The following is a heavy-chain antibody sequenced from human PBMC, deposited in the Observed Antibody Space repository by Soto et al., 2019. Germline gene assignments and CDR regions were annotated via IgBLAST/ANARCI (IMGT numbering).Heavy chain of an antibody. V-gene: IGHV1-69*13. D-gene: IGHD2-21*01. CDR1: AGTFRSYA. J-gene: IGHJ6*01. CDR3: ATSVLAVIAFGSHYYGMDA. CDR2: IIPMFGTP. Sequence: SVKVSCKAAAGTFRSYAMSWVRQAPGQGLEWMGGIIPMFGTPNYAQNFKGRLTITADESTRTAYMELSSLRSEDTAVYYCATSVLAVIAFGSHYYGMDAWGQGTTVTVYS.